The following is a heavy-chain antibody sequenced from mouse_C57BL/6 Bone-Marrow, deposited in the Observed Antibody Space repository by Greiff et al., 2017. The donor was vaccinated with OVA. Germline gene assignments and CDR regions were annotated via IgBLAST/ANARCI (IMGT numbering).Heavy chain of an antibody. CDR1: GYAFSSYW. CDR3: AKDYYYAMDY. J-gene: IGHJ4*01. Sequence: QVHVKQSGAELVKPGASVKLSCKASGYAFSSYWMNWVKQRPGKGLEWIGQIYPGDGDTHYNGKFKDKATLTADKSSSTASMQLSSLTSEDAAVYVGAKDYYYAMDYWGQGTAVTVSS. V-gene: IGHV1-80*01. CDR2: IYPGDGDT.